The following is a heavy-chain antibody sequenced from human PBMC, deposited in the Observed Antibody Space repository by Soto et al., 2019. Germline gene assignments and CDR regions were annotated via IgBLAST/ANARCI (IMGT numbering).Heavy chain of an antibody. CDR3: AKGPYDFWSDYLDY. CDR2: ISGSGGST. V-gene: IGHV3-23*01. CDR1: GFTFSTYA. J-gene: IGHJ4*02. D-gene: IGHD3-3*01. Sequence: PGGSQRLSCAASGFTFSTYAMSWVRQAPGKGLEWVSAISGSGGSTDYADSVKGRFTISRDNSKNTLHLQMNSLRAEDTAVYYCAKGPYDFWSDYLDYWGQGTLVTVSS.